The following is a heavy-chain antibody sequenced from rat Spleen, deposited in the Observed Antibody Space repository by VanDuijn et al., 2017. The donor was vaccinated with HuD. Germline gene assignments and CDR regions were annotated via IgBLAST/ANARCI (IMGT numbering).Heavy chain of an antibody. CDR1: GLSLTSNS. Sequence: QVQLKESGPGLLQPSQTLSLTCTVSGLSLTSNSVSWIRQPPGKGLEWRGALWSSGGTDYNSAIKSRLSISRDTSKSQVFLKINSLQTEDIATYYCTREDYVLTDWGQGVMVTVSS. CDR2: LWSSGGT. D-gene: IGHD1-12*01. J-gene: IGHJ2*01. V-gene: IGHV2-47*01. CDR3: TREDYVLTD.